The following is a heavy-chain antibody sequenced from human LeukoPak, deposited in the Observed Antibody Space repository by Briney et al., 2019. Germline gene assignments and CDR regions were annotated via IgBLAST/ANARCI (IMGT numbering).Heavy chain of an antibody. J-gene: IGHJ4*02. Sequence: GGSLRLSCAASGFTFDDYAMHWVRQAPGKGLEWVSGISWNSGSIGYADSVKGRFTISRDNSKNTLYLQMNSLRAEDTAVYYCARRAGAYSHPYDYWGQGTLVTVSS. CDR2: ISWNSGSI. CDR3: ARRAGAYSHPYDY. V-gene: IGHV3-9*01. CDR1: GFTFDDYA. D-gene: IGHD4/OR15-4a*01.